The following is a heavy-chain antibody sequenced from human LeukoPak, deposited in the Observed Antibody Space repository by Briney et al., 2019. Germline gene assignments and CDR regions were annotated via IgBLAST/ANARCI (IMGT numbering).Heavy chain of an antibody. V-gene: IGHV3-21*01. D-gene: IGHD2-2*01. Sequence: PGGSLRLSCAASGFTFSSYNMNWVRQAPGKGLEWVSSISSSSSYIYYADSVKGRFTISRDNAKNSLYLQMNSLRAEDTAVYYCARDPYCSGTSCYFDCWGQGTLVTVSS. CDR2: ISSSSSYI. CDR1: GFTFSSYN. J-gene: IGHJ4*02. CDR3: ARDPYCSGTSCYFDC.